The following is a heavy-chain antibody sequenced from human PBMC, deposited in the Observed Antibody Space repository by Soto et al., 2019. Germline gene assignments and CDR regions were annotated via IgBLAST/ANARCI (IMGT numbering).Heavy chain of an antibody. CDR3: ARTRGSCGGGSCYPPDY. J-gene: IGHJ4*02. CDR1: GYRFTAYD. V-gene: IGHV1-3*04. D-gene: IGHD2-15*01. CDR2: SNTATGDT. Sequence: QVQVVQSGAGVKKPGATANVSCKASGYRFTAYDMHWVRQAPGQRLEWLGWSNTATGDTKYSPSFQGRVTLTRDTSAPSAYMELSGQRLEHTAVYYCARTRGSCGGGSCYPPDYWGQGTLVTVPS.